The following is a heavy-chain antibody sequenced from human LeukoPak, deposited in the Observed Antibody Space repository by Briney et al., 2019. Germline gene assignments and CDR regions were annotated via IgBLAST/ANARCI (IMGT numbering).Heavy chain of an antibody. CDR2: MNPNTGRT. CDR3: ARLSQTPDYYSNGGYYYLGY. D-gene: IGHD3-22*01. V-gene: IGHV1-8*01. Sequence: ASVKVSCKASRYTFTSYDINWVREAAGQRLEWMGWMNPNTGRTGFAQKFQGRLTMTRDASISTAYMELRSLRSDDTAVYYCARLSQTPDYYSNGGYYYLGYWGQGTPVTVSS. J-gene: IGHJ4*02. CDR1: RYTFTSYD.